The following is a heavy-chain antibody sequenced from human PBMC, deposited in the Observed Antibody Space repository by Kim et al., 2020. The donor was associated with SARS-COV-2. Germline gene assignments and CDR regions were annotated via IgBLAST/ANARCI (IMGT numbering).Heavy chain of an antibody. CDR3: AKISGAIFGVVTAFDY. Sequence: SVKGRFTISRDNSKNTLYLQMNSLRAEDTAVYYCAKISGAIFGVVTAFDYWGQGTLVTVSS. J-gene: IGHJ4*02. V-gene: IGHV3-23*01. D-gene: IGHD3-3*01.